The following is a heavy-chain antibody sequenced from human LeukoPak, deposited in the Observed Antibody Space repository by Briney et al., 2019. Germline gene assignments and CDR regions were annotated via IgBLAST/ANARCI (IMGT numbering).Heavy chain of an antibody. CDR2: ISYDGSNK. J-gene: IGHJ4*02. V-gene: IGHV3-30*18. CDR1: GFTFSSYG. D-gene: IGHD2-2*01. CDR3: AKDPIPADIVVVPAATH. Sequence: GGSLRLSCAASGFTFSSYGMHWVRQAPGKGLEWVAVISYDGSNKYYADSVKGRFTISRDNSKNTLYLQMNSLRAEDTAVYYCAKDPIPADIVVVPAATHWGQGTLVTVSS.